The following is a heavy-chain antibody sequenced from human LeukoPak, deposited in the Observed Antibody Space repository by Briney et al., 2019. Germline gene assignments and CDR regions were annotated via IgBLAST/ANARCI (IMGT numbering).Heavy chain of an antibody. D-gene: IGHD7-27*01. CDR1: GFTFNTYA. V-gene: IGHV3-23*01. Sequence: PGGSPRLSCAASGFTFNTYAITWVRQPPGKGLEWVSGISGSGGSTSYADSVKGRFTISRDNSKNTLSLQMNSLKVEDTAVYYCAKGNWGPLYYFDYWGQGTLVTVSS. J-gene: IGHJ4*02. CDR3: AKGNWGPLYYFDY. CDR2: ISGSGGST.